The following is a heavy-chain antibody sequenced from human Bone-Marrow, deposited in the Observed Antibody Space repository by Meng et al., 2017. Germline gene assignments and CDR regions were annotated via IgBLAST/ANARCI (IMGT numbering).Heavy chain of an antibody. D-gene: IGHD5-24*01. V-gene: IGHV4-34*01. J-gene: IGHJ5*02. CDR2: IDHSRYT. CDR3: ARKGRDAYNLLRPRANNWFDP. CDR1: GGSFNGFY. Sequence: LRLSCAVYGGSFNGFYWSWIRQRPGQGPEWIGEIDHSRYTNYNPSLKSRVTISVDTSKNQFSLTLRSVTAADTAVYYCARKGRDAYNLLRPRANNWFDPWGQGTLVTVSS.